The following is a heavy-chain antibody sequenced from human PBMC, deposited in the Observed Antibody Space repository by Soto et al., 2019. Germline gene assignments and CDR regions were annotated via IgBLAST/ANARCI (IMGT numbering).Heavy chain of an antibody. J-gene: IGHJ6*03. CDR3: AKGIPYDFWSGYYRDYYYMDV. D-gene: IGHD3-3*01. V-gene: IGHV3-23*01. Sequence: GGSLRLSCAASGFTFSSYAMSWVRQAPGKGLEWVSAISGSGGSTYYADSVKGRFTISRDNSKNTLYLQMNSLRAEDTAVYYCAKGIPYDFWSGYYRDYYYMDVWGKGTTVTVSS. CDR2: ISGSGGST. CDR1: GFTFSSYA.